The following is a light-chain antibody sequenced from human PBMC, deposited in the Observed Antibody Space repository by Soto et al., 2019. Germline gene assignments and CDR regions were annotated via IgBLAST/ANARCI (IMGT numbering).Light chain of an antibody. CDR2: WAS. CDR3: QQYYTSPLT. CDR1: QSVLYSSNNANY. J-gene: IGKJ4*01. V-gene: IGKV4-1*01. Sequence: EIVLTQSPATLSLSPGERATLSCRASQSVLYSSNNANYLAWFQQKPGQPPKLLIYWASTRQYGVPDRFTGSGSGTDFTLTISSLQAEDVAVYYCQQYYTSPLTFGGGTKVEIK.